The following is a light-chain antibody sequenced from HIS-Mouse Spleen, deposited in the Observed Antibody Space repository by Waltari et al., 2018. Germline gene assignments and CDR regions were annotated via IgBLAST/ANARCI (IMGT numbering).Light chain of an antibody. CDR1: SSDVGRCNL. Sequence: QSALTQPASVSGSPGQSITISCTGTSSDVGRCNLVPWYQQQPGKAPELMIYEGSKRPSGVSNRFSGSKSGNTASLTISGLQAEDEADYYCCSYAGSSTYWVFGGGTKLTVL. CDR3: CSYAGSSTYWV. CDR2: EGS. V-gene: IGLV2-23*01. J-gene: IGLJ3*02.